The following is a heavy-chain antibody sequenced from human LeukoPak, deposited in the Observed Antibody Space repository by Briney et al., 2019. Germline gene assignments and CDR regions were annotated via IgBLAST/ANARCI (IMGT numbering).Heavy chain of an antibody. CDR3: ARDKDDFWSGSFDY. J-gene: IGHJ4*02. CDR2: INPNSGGT. CDR1: GYTFTGYY. Sequence: RASVKVSCKASGYTFTGYYMHWVRQAPGQGLEWMGWINPNSGGTNYAQKFQGWVTMTRDTSTSTVYMELSSLRSEDTAVYYCARDKDDFWSGSFDYWGQGTLVTVSS. V-gene: IGHV1-2*04. D-gene: IGHD3-3*01.